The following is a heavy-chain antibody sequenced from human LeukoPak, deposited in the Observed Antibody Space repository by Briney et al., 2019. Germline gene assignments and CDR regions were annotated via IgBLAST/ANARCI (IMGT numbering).Heavy chain of an antibody. J-gene: IGHJ4*02. V-gene: IGHV1-69*13. D-gene: IGHD3-10*01. CDR1: GYTFTSYD. Sequence: ASVKVSRKASGYTFTSYDINWVRQAPGQGLEWMGGIIPIFGTANYAQKFQGRVTITADESTSTAYMELSSLRSEDTAVYYCAREVDDFGSGRGISFFDSWGQGTLVTVSS. CDR3: AREVDDFGSGRGISFFDS. CDR2: IIPIFGTA.